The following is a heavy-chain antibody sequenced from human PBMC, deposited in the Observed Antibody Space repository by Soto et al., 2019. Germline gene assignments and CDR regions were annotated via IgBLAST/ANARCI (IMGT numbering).Heavy chain of an antibody. J-gene: IGHJ4*02. V-gene: IGHV4-31*03. CDR1: GDSISSGGFH. Sequence: SETLSLTCTFSGDSISSGGFHWSWIRQHPERGLEWIGYIYYSGSTYTNPSLKGRVAISVDTSKNQFSLRLSSVTAADTAVYYCARVAYYYDSSCFDFWGPGTLVTVSS. D-gene: IGHD3-22*01. CDR3: ARVAYYYDSSCFDF. CDR2: IYYSGST.